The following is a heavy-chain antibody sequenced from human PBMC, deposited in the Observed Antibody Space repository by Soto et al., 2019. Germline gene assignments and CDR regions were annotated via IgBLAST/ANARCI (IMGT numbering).Heavy chain of an antibody. J-gene: IGHJ4*02. CDR2: ISVYNGFT. V-gene: IGHV1-18*01. CDR3: AREFEGQSSSWPFDY. Sequence: QVQLVQSGAEVKKPGASVRVSCRASGYTFPTYGIAWVRQAPGQGLEWMGWISVYNGFTHYAQKFRGRVTVTAETSTSTVYMELRSLTSDDTAVYYCAREFEGQSSSWPFDYWGKGTLVTVSS. CDR1: GYTFPTYG. D-gene: IGHD6-13*01.